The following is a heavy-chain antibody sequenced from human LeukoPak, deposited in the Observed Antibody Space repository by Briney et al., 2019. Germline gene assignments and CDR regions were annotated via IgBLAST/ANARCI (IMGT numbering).Heavy chain of an antibody. D-gene: IGHD3-10*01. CDR2: FDPEDGET. Sequence: ASVKVSCKVSGYTLTELSMHWVRQAPGKGLEWMGGFDPEDGETIYAQKFQGRVTMTEDTSTDTAYMELSSLRSEDTAVHYCATRTEGMSWFDPWGQGTLVTVSS. CDR1: GYTLTELS. V-gene: IGHV1-24*01. J-gene: IGHJ5*02. CDR3: ATRTEGMSWFDP.